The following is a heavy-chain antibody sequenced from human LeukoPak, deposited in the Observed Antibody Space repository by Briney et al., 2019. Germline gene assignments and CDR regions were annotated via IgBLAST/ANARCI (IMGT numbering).Heavy chain of an antibody. CDR2: ISGTTGRA. D-gene: IGHD2-15*01. Sequence: GGSLRLSCAASGFTFSSYGMHWVRQAPGKGLEWVSSISGTTGRAYYADSVKGRFTISRDNSKNTLYLQMNSLGAEDTAVYYCAKRVVVAATTYYFDYWGQGTLVTVSS. CDR1: GFTFSSYG. J-gene: IGHJ4*02. CDR3: AKRVVVAATTYYFDY. V-gene: IGHV3-23*01.